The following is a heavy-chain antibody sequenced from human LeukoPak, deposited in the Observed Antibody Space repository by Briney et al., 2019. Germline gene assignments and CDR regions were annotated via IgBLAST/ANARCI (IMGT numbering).Heavy chain of an antibody. CDR2: ISGSGGST. CDR1: GFTFSSYA. J-gene: IGHJ4*02. V-gene: IGHV3-23*01. D-gene: IGHD3-22*01. Sequence: GGSLRLSCAASGFTFSSYAVSWVRQAPGKGLEWVSAISGSGGSTYYADSVKGRFTISRVNSKNTLYLQMNSLRAEDTAVYYCAKGTAYYYDSSGPTMGFDYWGQGTLVAVSS. CDR3: AKGTAYYYDSSGPTMGFDY.